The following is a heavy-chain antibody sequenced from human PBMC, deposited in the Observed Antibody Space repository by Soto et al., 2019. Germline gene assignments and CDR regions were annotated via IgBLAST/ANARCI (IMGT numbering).Heavy chain of an antibody. J-gene: IGHJ4*02. CDR2: ISYDDSYK. V-gene: IGHV3-33*01. D-gene: IGHD4-17*01. CDR3: AGGDYSDSIDY. Sequence: QVHLVESGGGVVQPGRSLRLSCAASGFTFDNYGMLWVRQAPGKGLEWVALISYDDSYKYYTDSVRGRFTISRDNSKNMVFLQMNSLKGDDTAVYYCAGGDYSDSIDYWGQGTLVTVSS. CDR1: GFTFDNYG.